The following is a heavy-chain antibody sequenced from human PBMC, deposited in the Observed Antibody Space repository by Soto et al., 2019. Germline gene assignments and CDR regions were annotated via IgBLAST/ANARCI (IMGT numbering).Heavy chain of an antibody. CDR2: IYWDDDK. J-gene: IGHJ4*02. V-gene: IGHV2-5*02. CDR3: AHDGAAGIDY. CDR1: GISLSTSGAG. D-gene: IGHD6-13*01. Sequence: QITLKESGPTLVKPTQTLTLTCSLSGISLSTSGAGVGWIRQPPGKALEWLALIYWDDDKRYSPSLKSRLTITNDTSKNQVVLTMTDMDPVDTASYYCAHDGAAGIDYWGQGTLVTVSS.